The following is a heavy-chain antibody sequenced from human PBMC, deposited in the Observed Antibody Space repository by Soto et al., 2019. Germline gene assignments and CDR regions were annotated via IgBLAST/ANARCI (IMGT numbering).Heavy chain of an antibody. CDR1: GFTVSSNY. D-gene: IGHD3-22*01. CDR2: IYSGGSS. V-gene: IGHV3-53*04. CDR3: ARVEDGGYDSSVQDAFDI. J-gene: IGHJ3*02. Sequence: GGSLRLSCAASGFTVSSNYMSWVRQAPGKGLEWVSVIYSGGSSYYADSGKGRFTISRHNSKNTLYLQRNSLSAEDTVVYYCARVEDGGYDSSVQDAFDIWGQGTMVTVSS.